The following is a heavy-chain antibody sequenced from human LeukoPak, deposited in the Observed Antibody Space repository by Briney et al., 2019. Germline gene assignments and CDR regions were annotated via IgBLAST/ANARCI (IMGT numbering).Heavy chain of an antibody. CDR1: RFTFSTYA. V-gene: IGHV3-23*01. D-gene: IGHD6-19*01. CDR2: IRGNDGRT. CDR3: ARERAQAVSGWTDQPADY. Sequence: GGSLRLSCAASRFTFSTYAMSWVRQAPGKGLEWDSTIRGNDGRTYYTDSVKGRFTISRDTSKNTLYLEMNSLRADDTAVYYCARERAQAVSGWTDQPADYCGQGTLATVTA. J-gene: IGHJ4*02.